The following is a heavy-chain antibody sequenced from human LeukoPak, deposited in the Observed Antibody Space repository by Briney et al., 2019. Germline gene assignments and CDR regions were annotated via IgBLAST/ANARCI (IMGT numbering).Heavy chain of an antibody. CDR3: ARVGEYYDILTGYSSWDY. D-gene: IGHD3-9*01. CDR1: GFTFSSYA. Sequence: QPGGSLRLSCAASGFTFSSYAMSWVRQAPGKGLEWVSAISGSGGSTYYADSVKGRFTISRDNSKNTLYLQMNSLRAEDTAVYYCARVGEYYDILTGYSSWDYWGQGTLVTVSS. CDR2: ISGSGGST. J-gene: IGHJ4*02. V-gene: IGHV3-23*01.